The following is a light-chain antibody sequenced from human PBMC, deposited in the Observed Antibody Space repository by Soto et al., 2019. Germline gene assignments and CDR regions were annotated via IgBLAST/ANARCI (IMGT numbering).Light chain of an antibody. CDR3: CSYTTTSTFV. Sequence: QSALTQPASVSGAPGQSITIPCTGTSSDLGGYNYVSWYQQHPGKVPKLMIFEVFRRPSGISTRFSGSKSGNTASLTISGLQAEDEADYYCCSYTTTSTFVFGGGTQLTVL. CDR2: EVF. J-gene: IGLJ2*01. CDR1: SSDLGGYNY. V-gene: IGLV2-14*01.